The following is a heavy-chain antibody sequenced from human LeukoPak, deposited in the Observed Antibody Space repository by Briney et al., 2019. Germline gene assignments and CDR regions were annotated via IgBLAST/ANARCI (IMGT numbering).Heavy chain of an antibody. Sequence: SVKVSCKAYADTFSSYATSWVRQAPGQGLESMGGIIPIFGTANYAQKFQGRVTITADESTSTAYMELSSLRSEDTAVYYCARGPTVTTKPYYYYGMDVWGKGTTVTVSS. CDR2: IIPIFGTA. D-gene: IGHD4-17*01. CDR1: ADTFSSYA. CDR3: ARGPTVTTKPYYYYGMDV. V-gene: IGHV1-69*13. J-gene: IGHJ6*04.